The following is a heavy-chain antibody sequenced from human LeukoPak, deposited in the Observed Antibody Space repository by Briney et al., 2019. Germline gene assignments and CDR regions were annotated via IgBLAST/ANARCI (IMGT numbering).Heavy chain of an antibody. D-gene: IGHD2-2*02. V-gene: IGHV1-69*05. CDR1: GGTFSSYA. Sequence: GASVTVSCKASGGTFSSYAISWVRQAPGQGLEWMGGIIPIFGTANYAQKFQGRVTITTDESTSTAYMEPSSLRSEDTAVYYCARGGSYCSSTSCYTAYDYWGQGTLVTVSS. CDR2: IIPIFGTA. CDR3: ARGGSYCSSTSCYTAYDY. J-gene: IGHJ4*02.